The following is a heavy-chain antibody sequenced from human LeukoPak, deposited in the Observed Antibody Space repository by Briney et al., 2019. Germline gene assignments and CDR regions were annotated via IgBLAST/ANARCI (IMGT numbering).Heavy chain of an antibody. J-gene: IGHJ4*02. D-gene: IGHD5-18*01. CDR1: GGSLGGYS. CDR2: INHSGST. CDR3: ARGRKYTSGYRVTELGSGYSDY. Sequence: SSETLSLTCAVYGGSLGGYSWSWIRQPPGRGLEWIGEINHSGSTNYNPSLKSRVTISVDTSKNQFSLKLSSVTAADTAVYYCARGRKYTSGYRVTELGSGYSDYWGQGTLVTVSS. V-gene: IGHV4-34*01.